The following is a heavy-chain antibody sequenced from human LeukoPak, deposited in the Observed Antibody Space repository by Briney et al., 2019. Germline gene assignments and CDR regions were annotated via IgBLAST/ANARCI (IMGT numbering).Heavy chain of an antibody. CDR2: INPSGGST. V-gene: IGHV1-46*01. CDR3: ARGSTSDWPLDH. CDR1: GYTFTSYY. Sequence: ASVKVSCKASGYTFTSYYMHWVRQAPGQGLEWMGIINPSGGSTSYAQKFQGRVTMTRDTSTSTAYIELRSLRSEDTAMYYCARGSTSDWPLDHWGQETLVTISS. D-gene: IGHD2-2*01. J-gene: IGHJ4*02.